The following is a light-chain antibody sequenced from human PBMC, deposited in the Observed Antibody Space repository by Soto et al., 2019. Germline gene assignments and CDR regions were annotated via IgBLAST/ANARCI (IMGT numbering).Light chain of an antibody. CDR1: QSVSSY. J-gene: IGKJ4*01. CDR2: DAS. Sequence: EIVLTQSPATLSLSPGERATLSCRASQSVSSYLAWYQQKPGQAPRLLIYDASNRATGIPARFSGSGSGTDCTLTISSLEPEDLAVYYCQQRSNWPPLTVGGGTKVEIK. CDR3: QQRSNWPPLT. V-gene: IGKV3-11*01.